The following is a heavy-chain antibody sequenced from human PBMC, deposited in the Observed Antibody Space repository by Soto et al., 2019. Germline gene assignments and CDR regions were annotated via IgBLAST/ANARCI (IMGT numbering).Heavy chain of an antibody. Sequence: ASVKVSCKASGYTFITYFMHWVRQAPGQGLEWMGVINPSRGTTTYAQQFQDRVTMTRDTSAGTVYMELSSLRSEDTAMYYCTRSYISSSYWFDPWGQGTLVTVSS. CDR1: GYTFITYF. V-gene: IGHV1-46*03. J-gene: IGHJ5*02. CDR2: INPSRGTT. D-gene: IGHD6-6*01. CDR3: TRSYISSSYWFDP.